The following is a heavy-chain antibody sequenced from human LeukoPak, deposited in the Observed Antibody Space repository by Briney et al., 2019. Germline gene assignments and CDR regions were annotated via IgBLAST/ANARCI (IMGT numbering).Heavy chain of an antibody. V-gene: IGHV3-21*01. CDR2: ISSSDYI. J-gene: IGHJ4*02. CDR3: ARDIGSGWYNYFDY. Sequence: GGSLRLSCAASGFTFSTYSMNWVRQASGKGLEWVSSISSSDYIHYADSLKGRFTISRDNAKNSLYLQMNSLRAEDTAVYYCARDIGSGWYNYFDYWGQGTLVTVSS. CDR1: GFTFSTYS. D-gene: IGHD6-19*01.